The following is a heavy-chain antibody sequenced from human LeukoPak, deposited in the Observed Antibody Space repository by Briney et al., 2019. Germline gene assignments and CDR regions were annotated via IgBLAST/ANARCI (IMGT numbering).Heavy chain of an antibody. Sequence: GASVTVSCKASGYTFTSYGISWVRQAPGQGLEWMGWISAYNGNTNYAQKLQGRVTMTTDTSTSAAYMELRSLRSDDTAVYYCARGGWFGELEPDYFDYWGQGTLVTVSS. CDR1: GYTFTSYG. J-gene: IGHJ4*02. CDR2: ISAYNGNT. CDR3: ARGGWFGELEPDYFDY. D-gene: IGHD3-10*01. V-gene: IGHV1-18*04.